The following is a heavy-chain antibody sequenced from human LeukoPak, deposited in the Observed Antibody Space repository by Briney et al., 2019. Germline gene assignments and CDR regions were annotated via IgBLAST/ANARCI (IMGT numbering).Heavy chain of an antibody. CDR2: ISYDGSNK. Sequence: GGSLRLSCAASGFTFSSYGMHWVRQAPGKGLEWVAVISYDGSNKYYADSVKGRFTISRDNPKNTLYLQMNSLRAEDTAVYYCAKANGDILTGYYHDYWGQGTLVTVSS. V-gene: IGHV3-30*18. J-gene: IGHJ4*02. D-gene: IGHD3-9*01. CDR3: AKANGDILTGYYHDY. CDR1: GFTFSSYG.